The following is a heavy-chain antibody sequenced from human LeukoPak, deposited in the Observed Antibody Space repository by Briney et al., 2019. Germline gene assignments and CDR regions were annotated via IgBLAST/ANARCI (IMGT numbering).Heavy chain of an antibody. CDR1: GFTFSSYA. Sequence: GRSLRLSCAASGFTFSSYAMHWVRQAPGKGLEWVAVISYDGSNKYYADSVKGRFTISRDNSKNTLYLQMNSLRAGDTAVYYCARDLRFLEWFVGVEVPYYFDYWGQGTLVTVSS. CDR3: ARDLRFLEWFVGVEVPYYFDY. V-gene: IGHV3-30-3*01. CDR2: ISYDGSNK. J-gene: IGHJ4*02. D-gene: IGHD3-3*01.